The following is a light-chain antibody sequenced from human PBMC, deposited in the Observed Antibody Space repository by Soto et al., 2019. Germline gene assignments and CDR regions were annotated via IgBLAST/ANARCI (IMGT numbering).Light chain of an antibody. CDR1: SSDVGGYNY. J-gene: IGLJ1*01. Sequence: QSSLTQPASVSGCPGQSITISCTGTSSDVGGYNYVSWYQQHPGKAPKLMIYDVSNRPSGVSNRFSGSKSGNTASLTISGLQAEDEADYYCSSYTSSRAYVFGTGTKVNVL. CDR3: SSYTSSRAYV. V-gene: IGLV2-14*01. CDR2: DVS.